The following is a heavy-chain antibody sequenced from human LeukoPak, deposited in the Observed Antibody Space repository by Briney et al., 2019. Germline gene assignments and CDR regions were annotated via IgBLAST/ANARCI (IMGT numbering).Heavy chain of an antibody. D-gene: IGHD6-19*01. J-gene: IGHJ4*02. CDR2: IYHSGST. Sequence: SETLSLTCAVSGGSISSSNWWSWVRQPPGKGLEWIGEIYHSGSTNYNPSLKSRGTISVDKSKNQFSLKLSSVTAADTAVYYCARANSGWYYFDYWGQGTLVTVSS. CDR1: GGSISSSNW. V-gene: IGHV4-4*02. CDR3: ARANSGWYYFDY.